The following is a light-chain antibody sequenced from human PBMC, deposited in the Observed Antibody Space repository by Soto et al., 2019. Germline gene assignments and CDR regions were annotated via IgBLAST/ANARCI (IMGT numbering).Light chain of an antibody. Sequence: EIVLTQSPGTLSLSPGERGTRSCRASQSVSSTYLAWYQQKPGQAPRLLIYGASSRATGIPDRFSGSGSGTDFTLTISRLEPEDFAVYYCQQYGSSPGTFGQGTQVEIK. CDR1: QSVSSTY. V-gene: IGKV3-20*01. CDR3: QQYGSSPGT. J-gene: IGKJ1*01. CDR2: GAS.